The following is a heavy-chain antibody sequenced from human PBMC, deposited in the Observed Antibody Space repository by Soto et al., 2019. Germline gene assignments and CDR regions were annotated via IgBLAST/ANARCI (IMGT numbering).Heavy chain of an antibody. J-gene: IGHJ4*02. CDR2: INHSGST. CDR1: GGSFSGYY. CDR3: ARGFDIVTGYAN. Sequence: SETLSLTCAVYGGSFSGYYWSWISQPPGKGLEWIGEINHSGSTNYNPSLKSRVTISVDTFKNQFALQLSSVTAADTAVYYCARGFDIVTGYANWSQGTLVTVSS. D-gene: IGHD3-9*01. V-gene: IGHV4-34*01.